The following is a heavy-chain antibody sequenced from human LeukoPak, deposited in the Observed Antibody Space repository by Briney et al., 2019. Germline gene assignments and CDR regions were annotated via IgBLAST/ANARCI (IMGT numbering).Heavy chain of an antibody. CDR2: ISDSGGSA. Sequence: PGGSLRLSCAASGFTFSTYAMSWVRQAPGKGLEWVSAISDSGGSAYYADSVKGRFTISRGNSQNTLYLQINSLRAEDTAVYYCAPRWTSAARSYGMDVWGQGTTVTVSS. CDR3: APRWTSAARSYGMDV. D-gene: IGHD3-3*01. V-gene: IGHV3-23*01. J-gene: IGHJ6*02. CDR1: GFTFSTYA.